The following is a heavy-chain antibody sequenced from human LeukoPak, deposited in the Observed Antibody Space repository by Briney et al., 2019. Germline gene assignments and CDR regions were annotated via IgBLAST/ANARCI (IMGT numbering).Heavy chain of an antibody. V-gene: IGHV3-30*18. Sequence: GGSLRLSCAASGFTFSSYGMHWVRQAPGKGLEWVAVISYDGSNKYYADSVKGRFTISRDNSRNTLYLQMDSLTPEDTAIYFCAKDGPAYWYFDVWGRGTLVTVSS. CDR2: ISYDGSNK. CDR1: GFTFSSYG. J-gene: IGHJ2*01. CDR3: AKDGPAYWYFDV.